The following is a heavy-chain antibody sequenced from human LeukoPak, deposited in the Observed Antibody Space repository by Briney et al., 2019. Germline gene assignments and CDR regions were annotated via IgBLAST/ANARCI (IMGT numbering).Heavy chain of an antibody. CDR2: IIPILGIA. V-gene: IGHV1-69*04. Sequence: SVTVSCKASGGTFSSYVISWVRQAPAQGLEWMGRIIPILGIANYAQKFQGRVTITADKSTSTAYMELSSLRSEDTGVYYCARLLYGGSTEANKNDYWGQGTLVTVSP. J-gene: IGHJ4*02. D-gene: IGHD4-17*01. CDR3: ARLLYGGSTEANKNDY. CDR1: GGTFSSYV.